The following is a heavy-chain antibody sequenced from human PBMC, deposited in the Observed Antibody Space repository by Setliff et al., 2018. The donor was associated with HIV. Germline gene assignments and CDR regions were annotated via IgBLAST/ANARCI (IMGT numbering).Heavy chain of an antibody. Sequence: SETLSLTCAVYGGSFSGYYWSWIRQPPGKGLEWIGEINHSGSTNYNPSLKSRVTISVDTSKNQFSLKVTSVTAADTAVYYCAGRDGYNRYYFDFWGQGTLVTVSS. D-gene: IGHD5-12*01. CDR3: AGRDGYNRYYFDF. V-gene: IGHV4-34*01. CDR2: INHSGST. J-gene: IGHJ4*02. CDR1: GGSFSGYY.